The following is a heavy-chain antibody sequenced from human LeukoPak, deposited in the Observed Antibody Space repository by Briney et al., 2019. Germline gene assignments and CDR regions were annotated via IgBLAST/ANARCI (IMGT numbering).Heavy chain of an antibody. V-gene: IGHV3-7*03. CDR1: GFTFSSYW. CDR3: AREYYIAPRAFDI. Sequence: GGSLRLSCAASGFTFSSYWMHWVRQAPGKGLEWVANIKQDGSEKYYVDSVKGRFSISRDNARNSLHLQMNSLRAEDTAVYYCAREYYIAPRAFDIWGQGTMVTVSS. J-gene: IGHJ3*02. CDR2: IKQDGSEK. D-gene: IGHD1-26*01.